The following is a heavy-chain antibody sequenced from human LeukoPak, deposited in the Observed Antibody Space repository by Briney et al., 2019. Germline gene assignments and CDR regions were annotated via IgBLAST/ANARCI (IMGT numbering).Heavy chain of an antibody. CDR3: ARDPGIAARPVDY. V-gene: IGHV4-59*12. Sequence: SETLSLTCTVSGGSISSYYWSWIRQPPGKGLEWIGYIYYSGSTYYNPSLKSRVTISVHTSKNQFSLKLSSVTAADTAVYYCARDPGIAARPVDYWGQGTLVTVSS. CDR2: IYYSGST. CDR1: GGSISSYY. J-gene: IGHJ4*02. D-gene: IGHD6-6*01.